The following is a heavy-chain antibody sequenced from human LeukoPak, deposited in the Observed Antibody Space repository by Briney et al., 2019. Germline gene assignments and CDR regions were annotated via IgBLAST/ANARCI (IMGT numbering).Heavy chain of an antibody. J-gene: IGHJ6*02. Sequence: SETLSLTCAVYGGSFSGYYWSWIRQPPGKGLEWIGEINHSGSTNYNPSLKSRVTISVDTSKNQFSLKLSSVTAADTAVYYCARGPRSPLLPYSYYGMDVWGQGTTVTVSS. CDR1: GGSFSGYY. CDR3: ARGPRSPLLPYSYYGMDV. D-gene: IGHD6-19*01. CDR2: INHSGST. V-gene: IGHV4-34*01.